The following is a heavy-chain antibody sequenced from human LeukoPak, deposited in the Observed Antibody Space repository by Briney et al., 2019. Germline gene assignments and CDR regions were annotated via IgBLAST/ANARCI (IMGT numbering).Heavy chain of an antibody. CDR2: IWYDGSNK. V-gene: IGHV3-30*02. J-gene: IGHJ4*02. D-gene: IGHD3-22*01. CDR3: AKVINDSSGYYYDY. CDR1: GFTFSSYA. Sequence: GGSLRLSCAASGFTFSSYAMHWVRQAPGKGLEWVAVIWYDGSNKYYADSVKGRFTISRDNSKNTLYLQMNSLRAVDTAVYYCAKVINDSSGYYYDYWGQGTLVTVSS.